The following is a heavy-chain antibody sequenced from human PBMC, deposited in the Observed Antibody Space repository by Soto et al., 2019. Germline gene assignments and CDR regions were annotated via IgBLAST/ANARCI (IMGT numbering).Heavy chain of an antibody. D-gene: IGHD3-16*02. CDR2: IIPLFGTA. CDR3: AGGNPATFGGITVYYYYAMDV. V-gene: IGHV1-69*13. CDR1: GGTFSNYG. J-gene: IGHJ6*02. Sequence: ASVKVSCKASGGTFSNYGISWVRQAPGQGLEWMGEIIPLFGTANYAQKFQGRVTITADESTTTAYMELSSLISEDTAVYYCAGGNPATFGGITVYYYYAMDVWGQGTTVTVSS.